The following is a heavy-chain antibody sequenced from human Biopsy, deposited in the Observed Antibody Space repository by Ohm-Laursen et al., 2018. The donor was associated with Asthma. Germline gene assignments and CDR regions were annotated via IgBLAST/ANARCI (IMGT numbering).Heavy chain of an antibody. CDR1: GITFSTYG. Sequence: SLRLSCSASGITFSTYGMHWVRQAPGKGLEWVSFIWYDGRKKTYADSVKGRFTISRDNSKNTLYLQMSSLRAEDTAVYYCARKIAARGGMGVWGQGTTVTVSS. D-gene: IGHD6-6*01. CDR2: IWYDGRKK. V-gene: IGHV3-33*01. J-gene: IGHJ6*02. CDR3: ARKIAARGGMGV.